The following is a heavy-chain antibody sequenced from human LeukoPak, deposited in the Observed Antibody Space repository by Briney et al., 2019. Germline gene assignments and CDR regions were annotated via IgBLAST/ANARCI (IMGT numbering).Heavy chain of an antibody. J-gene: IGHJ4*02. D-gene: IGHD6-13*01. CDR1: GFTFSNYA. V-gene: IGHV3-64*01. CDR3: AKDRGSSSWYLDY. Sequence: GGSLRLSCAASGFTFSNYAMHWVRQAPGKGLEYVSAINSNGGRTYYANSVKGRFTISRDNSKNTLFLQMGGLRAEDMAVYYCAKDRGSSSWYLDYWGQGTLVTVSS. CDR2: INSNGGRT.